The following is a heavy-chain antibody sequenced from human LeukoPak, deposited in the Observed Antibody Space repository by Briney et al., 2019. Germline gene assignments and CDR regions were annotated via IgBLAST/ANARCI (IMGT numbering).Heavy chain of an antibody. Sequence: PGGSLRLSRAASGFTFSNYAMHWVRQAPGKGLEWVALISYDGSVEKNAASVKGRFTISRDNSKNTLYLQMNSLRTEDTAVYYCARALGSSWDSSLDSWGQGALVP. J-gene: IGHJ4*02. CDR2: ISYDGSVE. CDR3: ARALGSSWDSSLDS. V-gene: IGHV3-30*04. CDR1: GFTFSNYA. D-gene: IGHD6-13*01.